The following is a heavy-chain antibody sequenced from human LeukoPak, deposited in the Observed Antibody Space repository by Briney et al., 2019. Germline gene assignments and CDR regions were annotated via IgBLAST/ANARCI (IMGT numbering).Heavy chain of an antibody. D-gene: IGHD3-9*01. Sequence: GGSLRLSCAASGFTFSSYGMHWVRQAPGKGLEWVAVISYDGSNKYYADSVKGRFTISRDNSKNTLYLQMNSLRAEDTAVYYCAKVLLGRYFDWLSYGMDVWGKGPTVTVSS. CDR1: GFTFSSYG. J-gene: IGHJ6*04. CDR3: AKVLLGRYFDWLSYGMDV. CDR2: ISYDGSNK. V-gene: IGHV3-30*18.